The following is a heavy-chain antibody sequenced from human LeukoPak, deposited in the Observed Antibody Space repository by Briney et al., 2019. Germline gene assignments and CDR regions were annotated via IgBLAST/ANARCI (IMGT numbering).Heavy chain of an antibody. CDR3: AGDRYSSIWSYY. V-gene: IGHV4-59*03. D-gene: IGHD6-13*01. J-gene: IGHJ4*02. Sequence: SETLSLTCTVSGGSISSYYWSWIRQPPGKGLEWIGYIYNDGSTNYSPSLRSRVAISVDTTKNQVSLKLTSLTAADTAVYYCAGDRYSSIWSYYWGQGTLVTVSS. CDR1: GGSISSYY. CDR2: IYNDGST.